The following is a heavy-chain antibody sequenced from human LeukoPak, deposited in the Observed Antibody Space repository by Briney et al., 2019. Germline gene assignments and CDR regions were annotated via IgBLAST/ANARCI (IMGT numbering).Heavy chain of an antibody. V-gene: IGHV4-59*01. Sequence: NPSETLSLTCTVSGGSISSYYWSWIRQPPGKGLEWIGHIYYSGSTNYNPSLKSRVTISVDTSKNQFSLKLSSVTAADTAVYYCASLEKDTDYYYGMDVWGQGTTVTVSS. CDR1: GGSISSYY. J-gene: IGHJ6*02. D-gene: IGHD5-24*01. CDR3: ASLEKDTDYYYGMDV. CDR2: IYYSGST.